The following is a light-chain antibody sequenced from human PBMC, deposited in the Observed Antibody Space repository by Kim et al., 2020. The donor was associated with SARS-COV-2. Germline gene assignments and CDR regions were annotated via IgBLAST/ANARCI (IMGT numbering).Light chain of an antibody. V-gene: IGKV3-20*01. CDR2: NPS. Sequence: CPGESANPSCKASQSVCNNYLGWLQQKPCQPPRLLVYNPSIRAIGIPDRFSGSGSGTDFTLAISRLEPEDFAVYYCHQYAASPWTFGQGTKVDIK. CDR1: QSVCNNY. J-gene: IGKJ1*01. CDR3: HQYAASPWT.